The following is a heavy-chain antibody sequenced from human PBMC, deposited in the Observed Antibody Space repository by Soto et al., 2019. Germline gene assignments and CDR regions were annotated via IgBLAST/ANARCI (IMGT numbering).Heavy chain of an antibody. CDR1: GGTFSSYA. J-gene: IGHJ4*02. Sequence: QVQLVQSGAEVKKPGSSVKVSCKASGGTFSSYAISWVRQAPGQGLEWIGGIIPIFGTANYAQKFQGRVTITADKSTSTAYMELSSLRSEDTAVYYCARDKGYYDSSAHAYYFDYWGQGTLVTVSS. CDR2: IIPIFGTA. CDR3: ARDKGYYDSSAHAYYFDY. D-gene: IGHD3-22*01. V-gene: IGHV1-69*06.